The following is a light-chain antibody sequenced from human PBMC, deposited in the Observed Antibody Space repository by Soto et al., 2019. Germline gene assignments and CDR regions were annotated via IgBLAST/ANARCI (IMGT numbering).Light chain of an antibody. J-gene: IGLJ1*01. V-gene: IGLV2-14*03. CDR1: GNDVGGYTF. Sequence: QSALTQPAFVSGSPRHSSSISCTGTGNDVGGYTFVSWYQQHPDKVPKLVIFDVNRRPSGVSDRFSGSKSVNAASLTISGLQAEDEADYYCCSYTATTTYVFGTGTKVTVL. CDR2: DVN. CDR3: CSYTATTTYV.